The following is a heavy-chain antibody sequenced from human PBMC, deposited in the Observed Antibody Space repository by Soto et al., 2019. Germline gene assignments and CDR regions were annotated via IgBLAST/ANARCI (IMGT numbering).Heavy chain of an antibody. CDR1: GITFSTYA. J-gene: IGHJ4*02. Sequence: GGSLRLSCAASGITFSTYAMSWVRQAPGKGLEWVSAISGSGFNTYYADSVKGRFTISRDNSKNTLYLQMNNLRAGDTAVYYCAKVLIGLAAAGTVTDYWGQGTLVTVSS. D-gene: IGHD6-13*01. V-gene: IGHV3-23*01. CDR2: ISGSGFNT. CDR3: AKVLIGLAAAGTVTDY.